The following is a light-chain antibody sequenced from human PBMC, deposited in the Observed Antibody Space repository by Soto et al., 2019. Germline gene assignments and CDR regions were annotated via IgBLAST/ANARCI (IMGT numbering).Light chain of an antibody. Sequence: EIVLTQSPGTLSLSPGERATLSCRASQSVDSNLAWYQQKPGQTPRLLMYGASTRPTGIPDRFSGSGSGTDFTLTISRLEPEDFAVYYCQQYGSSGTFGQGTKVDIK. J-gene: IGKJ1*01. CDR2: GAS. CDR1: QSVDSN. V-gene: IGKV3-20*01. CDR3: QQYGSSGT.